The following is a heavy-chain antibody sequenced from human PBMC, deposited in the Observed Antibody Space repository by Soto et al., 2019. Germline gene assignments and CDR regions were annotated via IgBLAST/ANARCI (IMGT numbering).Heavy chain of an antibody. J-gene: IGHJ5*02. CDR3: ARAPRRGGTGQRSWKVYWFDP. D-gene: IGHD1-1*01. V-gene: IGHV4-34*01. CDR2: INHSGST. CDR1: GGSFSGYY. Sequence: SETLSLTCAVYGGSFSGYYWSWIRQPPGKGLEWIGEINHSGSTNYNPSLKSRVTISVDTSKNQFSLKLSSVTAADTAVYYCARAPRRGGTGQRSWKVYWFDPWGQGTLVTVSS.